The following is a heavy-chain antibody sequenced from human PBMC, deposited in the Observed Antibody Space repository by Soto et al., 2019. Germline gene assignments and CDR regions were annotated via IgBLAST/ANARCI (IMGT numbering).Heavy chain of an antibody. CDR2: ISYDGSNK. Sequence: QTGGSLRLSCAASGFTFSSYGMHWVRQAPGKGLEWVAVISYDGSNKYYADSVKGRFTISRDNSKNTLYLQMNSLRAEDTAVYYCAKPTVTPSTYYYYYGMDVWGQGTTVTVSS. V-gene: IGHV3-30*18. CDR1: GFTFSSYG. J-gene: IGHJ6*02. CDR3: AKPTVTPSTYYYYYGMDV. D-gene: IGHD4-17*01.